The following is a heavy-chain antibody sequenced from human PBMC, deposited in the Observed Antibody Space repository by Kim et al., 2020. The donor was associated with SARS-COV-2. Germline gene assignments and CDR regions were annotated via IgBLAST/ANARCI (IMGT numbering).Heavy chain of an antibody. D-gene: IGHD2-15*01. CDR1: GFTFSSYA. CDR2: ISYDGSNK. Sequence: GGSLRLSCAASGFTFSSYAMHWVRQAPGKGLEWVAVISYDGSNKYYADSVKGRFTISRDNSKNTLYLQMNSLRAEDTAVYYCARILGYCSGGSCYSSYA. V-gene: IGHV3-30*04. CDR3: ARILGYCSGGSCYSSYA. J-gene: IGHJ3*01.